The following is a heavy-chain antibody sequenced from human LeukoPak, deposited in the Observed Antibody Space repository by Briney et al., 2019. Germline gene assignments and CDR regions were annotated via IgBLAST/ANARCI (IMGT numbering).Heavy chain of an antibody. D-gene: IGHD3-22*01. CDR2: IGGSGGST. CDR1: GFTFSSYA. Sequence: GGSLRLSCAASGFTFSSYAMSWVRQAPGKGLEWVSAIGGSGGSTYYADSVKGRFTISRDNSKNTLYLQMNSLRAEDTAVYYCAREVVESLSSGYYPRYWGQGTLVTVSS. CDR3: AREVVESLSSGYYPRY. V-gene: IGHV3-23*01. J-gene: IGHJ4*02.